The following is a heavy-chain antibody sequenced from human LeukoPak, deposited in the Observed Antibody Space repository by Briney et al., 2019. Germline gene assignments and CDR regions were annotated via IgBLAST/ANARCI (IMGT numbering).Heavy chain of an antibody. Sequence: ASVKVSCKASGGTFSSYAISWVRQAPGQGLEWMGGIIPIFGTANYAQKFQGRGTITADEYTSTAYMELSSLRSEDTAVYYCARDRHDQPPKQYGMDVWGQGTTVTVSS. D-gene: IGHD2-2*01. CDR1: GGTFSSYA. V-gene: IGHV1-69*13. J-gene: IGHJ6*02. CDR2: IIPIFGTA. CDR3: ARDRHDQPPKQYGMDV.